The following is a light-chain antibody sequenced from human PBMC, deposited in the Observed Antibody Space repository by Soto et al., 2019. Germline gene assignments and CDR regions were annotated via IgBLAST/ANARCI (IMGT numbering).Light chain of an antibody. CDR3: QQYGYPQLT. CDR2: GAS. J-gene: IGKJ4*01. V-gene: IGKV3-20*01. Sequence: EIVLTQSPGTLSLSPGETVTLSCRASQSIRSYYVAWFQHKPGQAPRLLIYGASSRAPGIPERFSGSGSGTDFSLTINRLEPEDSAVFYCQQYGYPQLTFGGGTKVEIK. CDR1: QSIRSYY.